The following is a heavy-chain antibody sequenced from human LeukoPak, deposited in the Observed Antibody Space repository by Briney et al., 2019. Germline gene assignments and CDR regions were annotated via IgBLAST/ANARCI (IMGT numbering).Heavy chain of an antibody. J-gene: IGHJ4*02. V-gene: IGHV4-34*01. Sequence: SETLSLTCAVYGGSFSGYYWSWIRQPPGKGLEWLGEINHSGSTNYNPSLKSRVTISVDTSKNQFSLKLSSVTAADTAVYYCARGQPTQYGSGSSADPSGYWGQGTLVTVSS. CDR3: ARGQPTQYGSGSSADPSGY. D-gene: IGHD3-10*01. CDR2: INHSGST. CDR1: GGSFSGYY.